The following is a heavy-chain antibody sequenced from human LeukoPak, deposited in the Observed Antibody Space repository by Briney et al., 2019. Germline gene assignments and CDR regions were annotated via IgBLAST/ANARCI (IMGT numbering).Heavy chain of an antibody. J-gene: IGHJ4*02. CDR2: IIPILGIA. Sequence: GASVKVSCKASGGTFSSYAISWVRQAPGQGLEWMGRIIPILGIANYAQKFQGRATITADKSTSTAYMELSSLRSEDTAVYYCAREVDYYGGDYWGQGTLVTVSS. CDR3: AREVDYYGGDY. V-gene: IGHV1-69*04. CDR1: GGTFSSYA. D-gene: IGHD3-22*01.